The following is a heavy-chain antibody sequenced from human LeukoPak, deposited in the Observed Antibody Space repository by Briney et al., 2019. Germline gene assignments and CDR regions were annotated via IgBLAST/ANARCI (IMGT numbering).Heavy chain of an antibody. Sequence: PSETLSLTCTVSGGSISSYYWSWIRQPPGKGLEWIGYIYYSGSTNYNPSLKSRVTISVDTSKNQFSLKLSSVTAADTAVYYCARGGGGCYGSGSYYNRPLDYWGQGTLVTVSS. CDR1: GGSISSYY. V-gene: IGHV4-59*01. J-gene: IGHJ4*02. CDR2: IYYSGST. D-gene: IGHD3-10*01. CDR3: ARGGGGCYGSGSYYNRPLDY.